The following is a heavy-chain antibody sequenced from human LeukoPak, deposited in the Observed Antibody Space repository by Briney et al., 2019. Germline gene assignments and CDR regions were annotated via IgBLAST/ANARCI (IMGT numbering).Heavy chain of an antibody. CDR1: GGSFSGYY. CDR2: INNSGST. V-gene: IGHV4-34*01. J-gene: IGHJ3*02. D-gene: IGHD3-22*01. CDR3: ARGAMIVVVKSEDAFDI. Sequence: SQTLSLTCAVYGGSFSGYYWSWIRQPPGKGLEWSGEINNSGSTNYNPSLKSRVTISVDTSKNKFSPKLCSVPPADTDVYYCARGAMIVVVKSEDAFDIWGEGTMVTVS.